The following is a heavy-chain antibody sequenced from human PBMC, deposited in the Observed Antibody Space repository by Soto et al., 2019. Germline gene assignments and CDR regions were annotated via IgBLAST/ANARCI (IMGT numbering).Heavy chain of an antibody. CDR1: GFTFSDYW. Sequence: EVQLVESGGGLVQPGGSLRLSCAASGFTFSDYWMHWLRQAPGKGLVWVSRLSPDGRSTSYADSVKGRFTISRDNSKNTLYLQMNSLRAEDTAVYYCARPHTNNGDFVGPFDTWGQGALVTVSS. J-gene: IGHJ4*02. D-gene: IGHD1-1*01. CDR2: LSPDGRST. V-gene: IGHV3-74*01. CDR3: ARPHTNNGDFVGPFDT.